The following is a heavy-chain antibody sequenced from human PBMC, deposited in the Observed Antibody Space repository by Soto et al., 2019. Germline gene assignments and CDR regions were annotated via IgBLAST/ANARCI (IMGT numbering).Heavy chain of an antibody. Sequence: PGGSLRLSCAASWFTVSSNYMSWVRQAPGKGLEWVSVIYSGGSTYYADSVKGRFTISRDNSKNTLYLQMNSLRAEDTAVYYCARDKNYYYYGMDVWGQGTTVTVSS. J-gene: IGHJ6*02. CDR3: ARDKNYYYYGMDV. CDR1: WFTVSSNY. V-gene: IGHV3-53*01. CDR2: IYSGGST.